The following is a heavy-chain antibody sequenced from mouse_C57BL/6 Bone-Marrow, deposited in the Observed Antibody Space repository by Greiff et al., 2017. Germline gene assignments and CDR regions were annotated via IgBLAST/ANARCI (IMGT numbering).Heavy chain of an antibody. CDR1: GYTFTRYT. D-gene: IGHD1-1*01. Sequence: QVQLQQSGAELARPGASVKMSCKASGYTFTRYTMHWVKQRPGQGLEWIGYINPSSGYTKYNQKFKDKATLTADKSSSTAYMQLSSLTSEDSAVYYCARRSPWFAYWGQGTLVTVSA. CDR2: INPSSGYT. V-gene: IGHV1-4*01. CDR3: ARRSPWFAY. J-gene: IGHJ3*01.